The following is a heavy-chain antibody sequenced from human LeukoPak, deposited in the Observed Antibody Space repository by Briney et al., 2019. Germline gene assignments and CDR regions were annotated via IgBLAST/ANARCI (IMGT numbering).Heavy chain of an antibody. D-gene: IGHD6-19*01. Sequence: PGGSLRLSCAASGFTFGSYAMSWVRQAPGKGLEWVSAISGSGGSTYYADSVKGRFTISRDNSKNTLYLQMNSLRAEDTAVYYCAKGIAVADLFDYWGQGTLVTVSS. J-gene: IGHJ4*02. CDR2: ISGSGGST. V-gene: IGHV3-23*01. CDR1: GFTFGSYA. CDR3: AKGIAVADLFDY.